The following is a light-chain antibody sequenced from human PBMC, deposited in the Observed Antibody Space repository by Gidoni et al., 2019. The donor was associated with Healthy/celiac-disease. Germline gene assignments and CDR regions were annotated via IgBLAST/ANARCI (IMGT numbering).Light chain of an antibody. CDR2: DAS. V-gene: IGKV1-33*01. CDR3: QQYDNLLCA. CDR1: QDISNY. Sequence: DIQMTQSPSSLSASVGDRVTITCQASQDISNYLNWYQQKPGKAPKLLIYDASNLETGVPSRFSGSGSGTDFTFTISSLQHEDIATYYCQQYDNLLCAFGPGTKVDIK. J-gene: IGKJ3*01.